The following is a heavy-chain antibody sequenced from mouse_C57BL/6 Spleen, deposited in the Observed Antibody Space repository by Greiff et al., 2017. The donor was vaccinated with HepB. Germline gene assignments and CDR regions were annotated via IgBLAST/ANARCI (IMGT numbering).Heavy chain of an antibody. CDR2: IDPSDSYT. V-gene: IGHV1-69*01. Sequence: QVQLQQPGAELVMPGASAKLSCKASGYTFTSYWMHWVKQRPGQGLEWIGEIDPSDSYTNYNQKFKGKSTLTVDKSSSTAYMQLSSLTSEDSAVYYCARWDPPAKAMDYWGQGTSVTVSS. CDR1: GYTFTSYW. D-gene: IGHD1-2*01. CDR3: ARWDPPAKAMDY. J-gene: IGHJ4*01.